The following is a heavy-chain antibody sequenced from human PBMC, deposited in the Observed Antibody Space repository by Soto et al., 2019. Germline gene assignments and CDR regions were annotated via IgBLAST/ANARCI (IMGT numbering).Heavy chain of an antibody. CDR3: ARGARWLEPMYYFDY. CDR1: GGTFSSYA. Sequence: QVQLVQSGAEVKKPGYSVKVSCKASGGTFSSYAISWVRQAPGQGLEWMGGIIPIFGTANYAQHFQGRVTITADKSTRTDYMELRSLRSADTAVHYCARGARWLEPMYYFDYWGQGTLVRVSS. CDR2: IIPIFGTA. J-gene: IGHJ4*02. V-gene: IGHV1-69*06. D-gene: IGHD5-12*01.